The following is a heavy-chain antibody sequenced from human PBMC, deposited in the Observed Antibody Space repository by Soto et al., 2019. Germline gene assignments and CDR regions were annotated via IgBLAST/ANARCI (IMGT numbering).Heavy chain of an antibody. CDR3: ATQMISSSWYPDAFDI. CDR2: IYSGGST. D-gene: IGHD6-13*01. J-gene: IGHJ3*02. CDR1: GFTVSSNY. Sequence: PGGSLRLSCAASGFTVSSNYMSWVRQAPGKGLGWVSVIYSGGSTYYADSVKGRFTISRDNSKNTLYLQMNSLRAEDTAVYYCATQMISSSWYPDAFDIWGQGTMVTVSS. V-gene: IGHV3-53*01.